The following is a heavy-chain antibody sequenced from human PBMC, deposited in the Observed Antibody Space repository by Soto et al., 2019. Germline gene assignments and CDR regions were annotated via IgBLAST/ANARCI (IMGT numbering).Heavy chain of an antibody. CDR3: AKSGYYYGSGSHFDP. Sequence: GGSLRLSCAASGFTFSSYAMSWVRQAPGKGLEWVSAISGSGGSTYYADSVKGRFTISRDNSKNTLYLQMNSLRAEDTAVYYCAKSGYYYGSGSHFDPWGQGTLVTVSS. V-gene: IGHV3-23*01. CDR1: GFTFSSYA. D-gene: IGHD3-10*01. J-gene: IGHJ5*02. CDR2: ISGSGGST.